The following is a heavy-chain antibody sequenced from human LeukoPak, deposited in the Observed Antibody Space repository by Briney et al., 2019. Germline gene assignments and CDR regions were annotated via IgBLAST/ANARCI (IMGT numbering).Heavy chain of an antibody. CDR2: IKQDGSEK. V-gene: IGHV3-7*03. Sequence: GGSLRLSCAASGFTFGNSWMTWVRQAPGKGLEWVANIKQDGSEKNYVDSVKGRFTISRDNAKNSLYLQMNSLRAEDTAVYYCASGLELDYWGQGTLVTVSS. J-gene: IGHJ4*02. CDR3: ASGLELDY. CDR1: GFTFGNSW.